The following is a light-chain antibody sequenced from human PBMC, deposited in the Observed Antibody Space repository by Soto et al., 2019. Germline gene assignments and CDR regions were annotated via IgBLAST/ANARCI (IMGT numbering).Light chain of an antibody. CDR1: QPITAW. V-gene: IGKV1-5*01. Sequence: DIQMTQSPSTLSASVGDIVTITCRASQPITAWLAWYQQKPGKAPNLLIYDASELQSEVPSRFSGSGSGTEFTVTITGLQPDDFTTYYCQQYNRYPYTVGQGTKLDIK. J-gene: IGKJ2*01. CDR3: QQYNRYPYT. CDR2: DAS.